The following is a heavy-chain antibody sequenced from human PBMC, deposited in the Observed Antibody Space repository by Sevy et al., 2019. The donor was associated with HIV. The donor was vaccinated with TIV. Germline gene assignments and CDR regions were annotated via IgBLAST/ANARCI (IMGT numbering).Heavy chain of an antibody. CDR3: ASEKEQLVLWPYYGMDV. Sequence: GGSLRLSCAASGFIFSNYGMHWVRQAPGQGLEWVACISNSSSYIYYVDSVKGRFTISRDNAKNSLYLQMNSLRAEDTAVYYCASEKEQLVLWPYYGMDVWGQGTTVTVSS. D-gene: IGHD6-13*01. CDR1: GFIFSNYG. CDR2: ISNSSSYI. J-gene: IGHJ6*02. V-gene: IGHV3-21*01.